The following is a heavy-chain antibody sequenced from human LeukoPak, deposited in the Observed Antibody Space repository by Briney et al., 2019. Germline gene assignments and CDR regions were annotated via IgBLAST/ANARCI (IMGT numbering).Heavy chain of an antibody. Sequence: GGSLRLSCAASGFTFSSYSMNWVRQAPGKGLEWVSSISSSSSYIYYADSVKGRFTISRDNAKNSLYLQMNSLRAEDTAVYYCVRGKAPGGGAAAGTRYFDYWGQGALVTVSS. CDR1: GFTFSSYS. CDR2: ISSSSSYI. D-gene: IGHD6-13*01. V-gene: IGHV3-21*01. CDR3: VRGKAPGGGAAAGTRYFDY. J-gene: IGHJ4*02.